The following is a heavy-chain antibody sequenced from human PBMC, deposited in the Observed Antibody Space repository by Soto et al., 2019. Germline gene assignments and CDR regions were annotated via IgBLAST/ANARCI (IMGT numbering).Heavy chain of an antibody. CDR1: GFTFSSYS. J-gene: IGHJ6*02. D-gene: IGHD5-12*01. CDR2: ISSSSSTI. V-gene: IGHV3-48*01. CDR3: ARADSGYAHGYYYYGMDV. Sequence: EVQLVESGGGLVQPGGSLRLSCAASGFTFSSYSMNWVRQARGKGLEWVSYISSSSSTIYYADSVKGRFTISRDNAKNSLYLHMNSLRAEDTAVYYCARADSGYAHGYYYYGMDVWGQGTTVTVSS.